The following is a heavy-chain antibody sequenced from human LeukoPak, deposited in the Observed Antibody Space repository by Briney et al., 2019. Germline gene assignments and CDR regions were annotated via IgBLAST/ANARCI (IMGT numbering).Heavy chain of an antibody. CDR1: GGSFSGYY. CDR2: INHSGST. J-gene: IGHJ4*02. D-gene: IGHD1-26*01. V-gene: IGHV4-34*01. CDR3: ARGRVGATTPDY. Sequence: SETLSLTCAVYGGSFSGYYWNWIRQPPGKGLEWIGEINHSGSTNYNPSLKSRVTISVDTSKNQFSLKLSSVPAADTAVYYCARGRVGATTPDYWGQGTLVTVSS.